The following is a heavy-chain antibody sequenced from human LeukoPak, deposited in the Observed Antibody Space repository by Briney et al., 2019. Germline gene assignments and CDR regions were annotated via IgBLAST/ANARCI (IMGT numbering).Heavy chain of an antibody. D-gene: IGHD2-15*01. V-gene: IGHV3-23*01. J-gene: IGHJ4*02. CDR3: AKAPVTTCRGAFCYPFDY. CDR2: ISGSASST. CDR1: GFTFSNYA. Sequence: GGSLRLSCAASGFTFSNYAMSWVRQAPGKGLEWVSAISGSASSTYYADSVKGRFTISRDNSKNTLYLQMNSLRADDTAVYYCAKAPVTTCRGAFCYPFDYWGLGTLVTVSS.